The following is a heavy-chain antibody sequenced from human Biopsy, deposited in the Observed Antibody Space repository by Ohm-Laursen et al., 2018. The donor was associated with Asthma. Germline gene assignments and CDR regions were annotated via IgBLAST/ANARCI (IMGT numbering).Heavy chain of an antibody. CDR1: GFSFSEFV. V-gene: IGHV3-30*03. Sequence: SSLRLSCTASGFSFSEFVMHWVRQAPGKGLEWVAVISYDGSTKYYADSVKGRFTISRDNGKNSLFLQMSSLRAEDTAVYYCARDSGGDWSCSDRRCDYYYTYAMDVWGQGTTVTVSS. CDR3: ARDSGGDWSCSDRRCDYYYTYAMDV. D-gene: IGHD5-12*01. J-gene: IGHJ6*02. CDR2: ISYDGSTK.